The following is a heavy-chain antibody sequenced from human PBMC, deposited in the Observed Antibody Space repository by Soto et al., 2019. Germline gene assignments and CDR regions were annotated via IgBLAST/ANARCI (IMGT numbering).Heavy chain of an antibody. D-gene: IGHD1-26*01. Sequence: SETLSLTCAVYGGSFSGYYWNWIRQPPGKGLEWIGEINHSGSTNYNPSLKSRVTISLDTYKNQFSLKLSSMTAADTAMYYCARGSRVKIPAATGRDYYYHGLDVWAQGTAVTVSS. CDR3: ARGSRVKIPAATGRDYYYHGLDV. V-gene: IGHV4-34*01. CDR1: GGSFSGYY. J-gene: IGHJ6*02. CDR2: INHSGST.